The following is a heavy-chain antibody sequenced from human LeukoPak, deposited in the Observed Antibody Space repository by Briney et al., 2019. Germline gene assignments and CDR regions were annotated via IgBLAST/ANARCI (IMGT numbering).Heavy chain of an antibody. D-gene: IGHD6-13*01. CDR2: IKSKTDGGTT. J-gene: IGHJ6*03. V-gene: IGHV3-15*01. CDR1: GFTFSSYA. CDR3: TTDFSSSWYHYYYYYMNV. Sequence: PGGSLRLSCAASGFTFSSYAMSWVRQAPGRGLEWVGRIKSKTDGGTTDYAAPVKGRFTISRDDSKNTLYLQMNSLKTEDTAVYYCTTDFSSSWYHYYYYYMNVWGKGTTVTISS.